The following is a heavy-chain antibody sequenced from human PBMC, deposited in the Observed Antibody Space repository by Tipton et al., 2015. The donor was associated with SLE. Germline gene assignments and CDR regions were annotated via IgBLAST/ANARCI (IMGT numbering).Heavy chain of an antibody. V-gene: IGHV4-38-2*02. Sequence: TLSLTCTVSGYSISSGHLWGWIRQAPGKGLEWIASVFRSGTSHYNPSLKRRVTISGDTSKNQFSLKLSSAIATDTAVYFCARVTYSCSGGSCYGFYFEYWGQGTLVTVSS. D-gene: IGHD2-15*01. CDR1: GYSISSGHL. CDR2: VFRSGTS. J-gene: IGHJ4*02. CDR3: ARVTYSCSGGSCYGFYFEY.